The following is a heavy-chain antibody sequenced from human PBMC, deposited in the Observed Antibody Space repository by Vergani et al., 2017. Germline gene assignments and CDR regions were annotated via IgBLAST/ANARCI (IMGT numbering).Heavy chain of an antibody. J-gene: IGHJ6*02. Sequence: VQLVESGGGLVKPGGSLRLSCAASGFTFSDYYMSWIRQAPGKGLEWVSVIYSGGSTYYADSVKGRFTISRDNSKNTLYLQMNSLRAEDTAVYYCARDFRFLEWLDYGMDVWGQGTTVTVSS. CDR1: GFTFSDYY. D-gene: IGHD3-3*01. CDR2: IYSGGST. CDR3: ARDFRFLEWLDYGMDV. V-gene: IGHV3-66*02.